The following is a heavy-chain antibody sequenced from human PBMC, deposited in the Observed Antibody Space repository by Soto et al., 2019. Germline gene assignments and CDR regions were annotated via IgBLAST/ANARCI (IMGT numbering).Heavy chain of an antibody. D-gene: IGHD3-16*01. Sequence: SVNVSCKASGGTFSSYTISCLRQAPGQGLEWMGRIIPILGIANYAQKFQGRVTITADKSTSTAYMELSSLRSEDTAVYYCARDYGSSYHYYYMDVWGKGTTVTAP. CDR2: IIPILGIA. J-gene: IGHJ6*03. CDR1: GGTFSSYT. CDR3: ARDYGSSYHYYYMDV. V-gene: IGHV1-69*04.